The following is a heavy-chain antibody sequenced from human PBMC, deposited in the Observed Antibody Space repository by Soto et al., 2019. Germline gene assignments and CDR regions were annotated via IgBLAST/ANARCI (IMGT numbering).Heavy chain of an antibody. CDR1: GYTFTSSG. V-gene: IGHV1-18*01. CDR3: ARVKTLTKQVLGVYYYGMDV. Sequence: ASVKVSCKASGYTFTSSGISWVRQAPGQGLEWMGWISAYNGKTNYAQKLQGRVTMTTDTSTSTANMELRSLRSDDTAVYYCARVKTLTKQVLGVYYYGMDVWGQGTTVTVSS. CDR2: ISAYNGKT. D-gene: IGHD3-16*01. J-gene: IGHJ6*02.